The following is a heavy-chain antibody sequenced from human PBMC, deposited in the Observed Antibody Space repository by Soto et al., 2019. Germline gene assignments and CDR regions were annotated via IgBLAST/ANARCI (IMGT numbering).Heavy chain of an antibody. CDR1: GCIFSSYG. CDR2: MGGTGGTT. V-gene: IGHV3-23*01. J-gene: IGHJ4*02. Sequence: GGSLRLSCAACGCIFSSYGMHWVRQAPGKGLDWVSAMGGTGGTTYYADSVKGRFTISRDNSENTLYLHMHSLRADDTALYYCARGGFSYGYRGPYYFDYWGQGALVTVSS. CDR3: ARGGFSYGYRGPYYFDY. D-gene: IGHD5-18*01.